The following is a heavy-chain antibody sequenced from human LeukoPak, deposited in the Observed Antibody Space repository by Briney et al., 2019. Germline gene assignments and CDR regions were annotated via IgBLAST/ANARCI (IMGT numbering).Heavy chain of an antibody. D-gene: IGHD3-9*01. J-gene: IGHJ4*02. CDR1: GGSIHSY. V-gene: IGHV4-4*07. CDR2: VYSSGST. CDR3: ARGENVLTGYYYFDY. Sequence: SETLSLTCTVSGGSIHSYWSWIRRPAGKGLEGIARVYSSGSTNYNPSLKSRGTISLDTAKNQFSLKMSTVTAADTAVYFCARGENVLTGYYYFDYWGQGTLVTVSS.